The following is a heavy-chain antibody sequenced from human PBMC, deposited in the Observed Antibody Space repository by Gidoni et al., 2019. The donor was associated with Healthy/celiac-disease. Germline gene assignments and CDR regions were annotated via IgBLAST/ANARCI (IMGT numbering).Heavy chain of an antibody. Sequence: EVQLVESGGGLVQPGRSLRLSCQASGFTFDDYAIHWVRQAPGKGLEWVSGISWNSGSIGYADSVKGRFTISRDNSKNSLYLQMNSLRAEDTALYYCAKDMHSSSWYLLRYFDLWGRGTLVTVSS. CDR2: ISWNSGSI. CDR1: GFTFDDYA. D-gene: IGHD6-13*01. V-gene: IGHV3-9*01. CDR3: AKDMHSSSWYLLRYFDL. J-gene: IGHJ2*01.